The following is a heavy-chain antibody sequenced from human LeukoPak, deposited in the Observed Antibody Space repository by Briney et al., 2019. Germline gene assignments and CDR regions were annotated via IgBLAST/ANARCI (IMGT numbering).Heavy chain of an antibody. CDR2: ISGSGGST. CDR3: AKEALGGWFDP. Sequence: PGGSLRLSCAASVFTFSSYSMRWVRQAPWKGREWVSAISGSGGSTYYADSVKGRFTISRDNSKNTLYLQMNSLRAEDTAVYYCAKEALGGWFDPWGQGTLVTVSS. CDR1: VFTFSSYS. V-gene: IGHV3-23*01. D-gene: IGHD3-10*01. J-gene: IGHJ5*02.